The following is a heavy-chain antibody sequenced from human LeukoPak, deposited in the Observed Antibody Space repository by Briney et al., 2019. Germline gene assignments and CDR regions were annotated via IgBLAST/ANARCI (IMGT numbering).Heavy chain of an antibody. CDR3: ARDRPYYYDSSGYYYVEKPQYYFDY. J-gene: IGHJ4*02. V-gene: IGHV4-4*07. CDR2: IYTSGST. D-gene: IGHD3-22*01. Sequence: PSETLSLTCTVSGGSISTYYWSWIRQPAGKGLEWIGRIYTSGSTNYNPSLKSRVTMSVDTSKNQFSPKLSSVTAADTAVYYCARDRPYYYDSSGYYYVEKPQYYFDYWGQGTLVTVSS. CDR1: GGSISTYY.